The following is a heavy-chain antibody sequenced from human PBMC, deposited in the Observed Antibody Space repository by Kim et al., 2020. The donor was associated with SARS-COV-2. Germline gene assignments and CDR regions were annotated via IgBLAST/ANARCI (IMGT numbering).Heavy chain of an antibody. CDR3: AKEGGGYSSGWDDFDY. J-gene: IGHJ4*02. CDR2: ISGSGGST. V-gene: IGHV3-23*01. CDR1: GFTFSSYA. Sequence: GGSLRLSCAASGFTFSSYAMSWVRQAPGKGLEWVSAISGSGGSTYYADSVKGRFTISRDNSKNTLYLQMNSLRAEDTAVYYCAKEGGGYSSGWDDFDYWGQGTLVTVSS. D-gene: IGHD6-19*01.